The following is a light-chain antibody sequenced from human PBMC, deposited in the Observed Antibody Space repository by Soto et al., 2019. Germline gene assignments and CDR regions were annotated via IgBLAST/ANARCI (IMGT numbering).Light chain of an antibody. CDR1: SSDVGSFNF. Sequence: QSVLTQPASVSGSPGQSITISCTGTSSDVGSFNFVSWYQQHPGKAPKLMIYEGSNRHSGVSNRFSASKSGNTASLTISGLQGEDEADYYCCSYAGPRTYVFGTGTKLTVL. V-gene: IGLV2-23*01. CDR2: EGS. CDR3: CSYAGPRTYV. J-gene: IGLJ1*01.